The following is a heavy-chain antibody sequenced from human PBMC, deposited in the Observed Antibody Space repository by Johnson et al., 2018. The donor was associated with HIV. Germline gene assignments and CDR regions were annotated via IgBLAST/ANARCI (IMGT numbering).Heavy chain of an antibody. D-gene: IGHD6-6*01. Sequence: VQLVESGGGLVQPGRSLRLSCAASGFTFDDYAMHWVRQGPGQGREWVGGISWNSGSIGYADSVTGRFTISRDIARNSLYLQMNSLRAEDTALYYCAKDTTFSSSHAFDIWGQGTMVTVSS. V-gene: IGHV3-9*01. CDR2: ISWNSGSI. CDR1: GFTFDDYA. CDR3: AKDTTFSSSHAFDI. J-gene: IGHJ3*02.